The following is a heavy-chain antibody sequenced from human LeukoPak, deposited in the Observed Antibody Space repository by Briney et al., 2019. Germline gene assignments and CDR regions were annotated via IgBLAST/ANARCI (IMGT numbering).Heavy chain of an antibody. CDR3: ATYSTGFDV. V-gene: IGHV4-34*01. CDR1: GGSFSDYY. Sequence: SETLCLTCAVYGGSFSDYYWTWIRQPPGKGLEWIGEINHRGSTHYNPSLKSRVTISVDTSKKQFSLKLSSVTAADTAVYYCATYSTGFDVWGQGTVVTVSS. J-gene: IGHJ3*01. CDR2: INHRGST. D-gene: IGHD6-19*01.